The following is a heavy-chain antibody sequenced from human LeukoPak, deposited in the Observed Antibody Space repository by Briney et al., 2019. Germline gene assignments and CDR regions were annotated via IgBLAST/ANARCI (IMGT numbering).Heavy chain of an antibody. J-gene: IGHJ4*02. D-gene: IGHD4-23*01. Sequence: SETLSLTCTVSGGSVSSGSYYWSWIRQPPGKGLEWIGYIYYSGSTNYNPSLKSRVTISVDTSKNQFSLKLSSVTAADTAVYYCARNPLYGGNAFDYWGQGTLVTVSS. V-gene: IGHV4-61*01. CDR1: GGSVSSGSYY. CDR2: IYYSGST. CDR3: ARNPLYGGNAFDY.